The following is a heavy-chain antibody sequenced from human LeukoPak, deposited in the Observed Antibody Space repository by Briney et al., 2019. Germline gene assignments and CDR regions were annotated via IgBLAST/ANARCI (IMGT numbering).Heavy chain of an antibody. CDR1: GFTYSSYA. D-gene: IGHD6-13*01. Sequence: GGSLRPSCVASGFTYSSYAMSWDRPAPGKWLGWVSGIITIGGITYYADSVKCQFTISIDISKSTLYLQMNSLRAEDTALYYYARGSKTAGTIYSFDYWGQGTLVTVSS. J-gene: IGHJ4*02. CDR2: IITIGGIT. CDR3: ARGSKTAGTIYSFDY. V-gene: IGHV3-23*01.